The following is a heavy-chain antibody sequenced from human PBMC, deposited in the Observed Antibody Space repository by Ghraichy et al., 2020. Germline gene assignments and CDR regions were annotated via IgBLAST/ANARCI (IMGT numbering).Heavy chain of an antibody. J-gene: IGHJ3*02. CDR1: GGSISSYY. CDR3: ARDPWYYDFWSGFDI. D-gene: IGHD3-3*01. Sequence: SETLSLTCTVSGGSISSYYWSWIRQPPGKGLEWIGYIYYSGSTNYNPSLKSRVTISVDTSKNQFSLKLSSVTAADTAVYYCARDPWYYDFWSGFDIWGQGTMVTVSS. CDR2: IYYSGST. V-gene: IGHV4-59*01.